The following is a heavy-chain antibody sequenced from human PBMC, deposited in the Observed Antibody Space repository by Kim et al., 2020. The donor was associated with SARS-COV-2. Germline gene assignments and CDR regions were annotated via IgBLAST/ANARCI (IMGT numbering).Heavy chain of an antibody. D-gene: IGHD2-15*01. V-gene: IGHV3-11*06. CDR3: AREDIVVVVAATLTAFDI. J-gene: IGHJ3*02. Sequence: KGRFTISRDNAKNSLYLQMNSLRAEDTAVYYCAREDIVVVVAATLTAFDIWGQGTMVTVSS.